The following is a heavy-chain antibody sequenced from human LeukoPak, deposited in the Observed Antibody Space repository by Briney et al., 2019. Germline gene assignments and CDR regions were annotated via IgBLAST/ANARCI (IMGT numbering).Heavy chain of an antibody. V-gene: IGHV4-39*07. CDR3: VAVTGYGSGSYRDY. Sequence: SETLSLTCTVSGGSISSSSYYWGWIRQPPGKGLEWIGSIYHSGSTYYNPSLKSRVTISVDTSKNQFSLKLSSVTAADTAVYYCVAVTGYGSGSYRDYWGQGTLVTVSS. J-gene: IGHJ4*02. CDR2: IYHSGST. CDR1: GGSISSSSYY. D-gene: IGHD3-10*01.